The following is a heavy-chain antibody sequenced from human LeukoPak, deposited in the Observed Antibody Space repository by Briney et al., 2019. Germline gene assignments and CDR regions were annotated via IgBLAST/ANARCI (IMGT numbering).Heavy chain of an antibody. Sequence: PGGSLRLSCAASGFTFSSYSMNWVRQAPGKGLEWVSSISSSSSYIYYADSVKGRFTISRDNPKNTLYLQVNSLRAEDTAVYYCARQAYSSGYYFPFDYWGQGTLVTVSS. CDR3: ARQAYSSGYYFPFDY. V-gene: IGHV3-21*01. CDR2: ISSSSSYI. CDR1: GFTFSSYS. D-gene: IGHD3-22*01. J-gene: IGHJ4*02.